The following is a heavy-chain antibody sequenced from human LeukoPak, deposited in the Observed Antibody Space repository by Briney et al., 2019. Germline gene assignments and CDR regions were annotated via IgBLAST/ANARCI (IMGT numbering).Heavy chain of an antibody. CDR1: GFTFSSYA. V-gene: IGHV3-30*04. Sequence: GGSLRLSCAASGFTFSSYAMHWVRQAPGKGLEWVAVISYDGSNKYYADSVKGRFTISRDNSKNTLYLQMHSLRADDTAVYYCAKWSGWELLYYYYMDVWGKGTTVTVSS. J-gene: IGHJ6*03. CDR2: ISYDGSNK. CDR3: AKWSGWELLYYYYMDV. D-gene: IGHD1-26*01.